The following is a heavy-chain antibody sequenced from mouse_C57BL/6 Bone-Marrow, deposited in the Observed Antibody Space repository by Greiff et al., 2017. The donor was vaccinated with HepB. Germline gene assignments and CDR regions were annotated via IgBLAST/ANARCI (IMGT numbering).Heavy chain of an antibody. CDR3: TTGGNYYFDY. CDR2: IDPENGDT. CDR1: GFNIKDDY. J-gene: IGHJ2*01. D-gene: IGHD2-1*01. V-gene: IGHV14-4*01. Sequence: EVQVVESGAELVRPGASVKLSCTASGFNIKDDYMHWVKQRPEQGLEWIGWIDPENGDTEYASKFQGKATITADTPSNTAYLQLSSLTSEDTAVYYCTTGGNYYFDYWGQGTTLTVSS.